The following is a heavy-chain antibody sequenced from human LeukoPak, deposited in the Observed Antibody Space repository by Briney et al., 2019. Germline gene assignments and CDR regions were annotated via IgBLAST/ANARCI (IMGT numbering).Heavy chain of an antibody. CDR3: ARERPDDAFDI. CDR1: GFTFNNYG. CDR2: ISYDGSNK. J-gene: IGHJ3*02. V-gene: IGHV3-30*03. Sequence: PGGSLRLSCAASGFTFNNYGMHWVRQAPGKGLEWVAVISYDGSNKYYADSVKGRFTISRDNSRNTLYLQMNSLRAEDTAVYYCARERPDDAFDIWGQGTMVTVSS.